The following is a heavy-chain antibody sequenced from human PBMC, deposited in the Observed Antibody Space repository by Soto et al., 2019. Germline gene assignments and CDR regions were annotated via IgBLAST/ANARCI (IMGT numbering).Heavy chain of an antibody. CDR2: ITPVFGTP. J-gene: IGHJ6*02. CDR1: GGTFSSYR. Sequence: QVQLVQSGAEVKKPGSSVKVSSKVSGGTFSSYRFSWVRQAPGQGLEWMGGITPVFGTPDYAQKFQGRVTVTADRSTNTAYMELSRLTSEDTAVYYCARDLPSLEVRSYGMDVWGQGTTVTVSS. CDR3: ARDLPSLEVRSYGMDV. V-gene: IGHV1-69*06. D-gene: IGHD3-10*01.